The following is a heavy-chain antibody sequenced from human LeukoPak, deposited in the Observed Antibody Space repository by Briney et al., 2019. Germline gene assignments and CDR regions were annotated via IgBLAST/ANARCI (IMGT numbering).Heavy chain of an antibody. CDR3: AKIMGSGSYQPPYFDY. CDR2: ISSSSSYI. J-gene: IGHJ4*02. D-gene: IGHD1-26*01. V-gene: IGHV3-21*01. CDR1: GFTFSSYS. Sequence: GGSLRLSCAVSGFTFSSYSMNWVRQAPGKGLEWVSSISSSSSYIYYADSVKGRFTISRDNSKNTLYLQMNSLRAEDTAVYYCAKIMGSGSYQPPYFDYWGQGTLVAVSS.